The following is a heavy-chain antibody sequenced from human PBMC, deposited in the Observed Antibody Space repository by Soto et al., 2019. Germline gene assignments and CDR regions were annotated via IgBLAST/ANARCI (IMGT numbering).Heavy chain of an antibody. Sequence: QVQLVQSGAEVKKPGSSVKVSCKASGGTFGSYGLSWVRQAPGLGLEWMGGIIPIFGSANYAQKFQGRVTITADISTITAYMELSSLRSEATAVYSCERESGYNFGPFDYWGQGALVTVSS. V-gene: IGHV1-69*14. CDR2: IIPIFGSA. CDR1: GGTFGSYG. D-gene: IGHD5-12*01. J-gene: IGHJ4*02. CDR3: ERESGYNFGPFDY.